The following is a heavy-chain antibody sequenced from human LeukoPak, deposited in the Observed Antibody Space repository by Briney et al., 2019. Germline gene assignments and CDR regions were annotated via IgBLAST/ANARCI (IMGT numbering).Heavy chain of an antibody. CDR2: IIPIFGTA. J-gene: IGHJ4*02. V-gene: IGHV1-69*13. D-gene: IGHD6-13*01. CDR1: GYTFTSYG. Sequence: ASVKVSCKASGYTFTSYGISWVRQAPGQGLEWMGGIIPIFGTANYAQKFQGRVTITADESTSTAYMELSSLRSEDTAVYYCARDLTAGALYFDYWGQGTLVTVSS. CDR3: ARDLTAGALYFDY.